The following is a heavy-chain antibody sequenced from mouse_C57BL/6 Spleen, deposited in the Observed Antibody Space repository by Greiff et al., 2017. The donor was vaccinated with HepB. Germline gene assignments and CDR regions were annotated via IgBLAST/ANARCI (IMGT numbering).Heavy chain of an antibody. CDR3: AGYYYGSSWFAY. V-gene: IGHV14-2*01. Sequence: EVKLVESGAELVKPGASVKLSCTASGFNIKDYYMHWVKQRTEQGLEWIGRIDPEDGETKYAPKFQGKATITADTSSNTAYLQLSSLTSEDTAVYYCAGYYYGSSWFAYWGQGTLVTVSA. CDR1: GFNIKDYY. CDR2: IDPEDGET. J-gene: IGHJ3*01. D-gene: IGHD1-1*01.